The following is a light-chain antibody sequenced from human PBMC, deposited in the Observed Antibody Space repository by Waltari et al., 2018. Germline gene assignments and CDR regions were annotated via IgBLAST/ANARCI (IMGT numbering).Light chain of an antibody. CDR2: QDT. CDR1: ALPRQY. CDR3: QSADDSGTYVV. Sequence: SYELTQPPSVSVSPGQTARITCSGDALPRQYAYWYQQRPGQAPMLMIYQDTQRPSEIPERFSGSSSGTTVTLTISEVQAEDEADYYCQSADDSGTYVVFGGGTKLTVL. J-gene: IGLJ2*01. V-gene: IGLV3-25*03.